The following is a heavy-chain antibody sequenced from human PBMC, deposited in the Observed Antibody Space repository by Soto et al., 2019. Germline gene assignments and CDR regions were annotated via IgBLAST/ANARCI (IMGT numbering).Heavy chain of an antibody. J-gene: IGHJ4*02. CDR1: GGSISSGGYY. CDR2: IYYSGST. D-gene: IGHD6-19*01. CDR3: ARDQGLSTQYSSGWYGIDY. V-gene: IGHV4-31*01. Sequence: QVQLQESGPGLVKPSQTLSLTCTVSGGSISSGGYYWSWIRQHPGKGLEWIGYIYYSGSTYYNPSXXSLVTISVDTXXNXFXXKLSSVTAADTAVYYCARDQGLSTQYSSGWYGIDYWGQGTLVTVSS.